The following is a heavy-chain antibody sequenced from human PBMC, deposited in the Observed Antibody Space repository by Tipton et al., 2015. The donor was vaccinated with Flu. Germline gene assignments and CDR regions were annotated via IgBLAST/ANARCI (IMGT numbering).Heavy chain of an antibody. V-gene: IGHV4-34*01. CDR3: ARGTGYGTYFDS. CDR2: TNDSGSA. Sequence: GLVKPSETLSLTCAVYGGTFSGYYWTWIRQPPGKRLEWIGETNDSGSANYNPSLKSQVTMSVDTSKNQFSLKVKSVTAADTAVYYCARGTGYGTYFDSWGRGTLVTVSS. CDR1: GGTFSGYY. D-gene: IGHD5-12*01. J-gene: IGHJ4*02.